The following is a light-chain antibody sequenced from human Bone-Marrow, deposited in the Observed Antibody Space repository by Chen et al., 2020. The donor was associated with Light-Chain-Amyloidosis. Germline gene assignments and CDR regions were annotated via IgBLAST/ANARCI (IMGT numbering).Light chain of an antibody. Sequence: QSVVTQPPSGSAAPGQRNTISCLGTASNIGRNYVSWYQQFPGSAHKVRIYDNTKQWPSNSGRFPASKSGTSATLEITVLQTGDEATYYCGTLDNRLGGAIFGEGTRLTVL. CDR2: DNT. J-gene: IGLJ2*01. CDR3: GTLDNRLGGAI. V-gene: IGLV1-51*01. CDR1: ASNIGRNY.